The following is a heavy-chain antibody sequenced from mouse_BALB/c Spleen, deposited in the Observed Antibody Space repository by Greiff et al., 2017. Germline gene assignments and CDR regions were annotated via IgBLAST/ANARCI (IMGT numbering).Heavy chain of an antibody. CDR1: GFTFSSYG. D-gene: IGHD1-1*01. CDR2: INSDGGST. J-gene: IGHJ1*01. Sequence: EVHLVESGGGLVKPGGSLKLSCAASGFTFSSYGMSWVRQTPDKRLEWVATINSDGGSTYYPDSVKGRFTISRDNAKNTLYLEMSRLKSEDTAMYYCARGRGTTIVEDLDDWGEGTTVTVSS. CDR3: ARGRGTTIVEDLDD. V-gene: IGHV5-6-3*01.